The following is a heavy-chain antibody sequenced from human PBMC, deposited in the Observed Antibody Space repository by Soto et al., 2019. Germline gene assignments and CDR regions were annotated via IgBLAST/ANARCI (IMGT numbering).Heavy chain of an antibody. D-gene: IGHD3-3*01. J-gene: IGHJ4*02. CDR1: GYTFTSYY. V-gene: IGHV1-46*01. CDR3: ARAGVTIFGVVIHANFDY. CDR2: INPSGGST. Sequence: ASVKVACKASGYTFTSYYMHWVRQAPGQGLEWMGIINPSGGSTSYAQKCQGRVTMTRDTSTSTVYMELSSLRSEDTAVYYCARAGVTIFGVVIHANFDYWRQGTLVTVSS.